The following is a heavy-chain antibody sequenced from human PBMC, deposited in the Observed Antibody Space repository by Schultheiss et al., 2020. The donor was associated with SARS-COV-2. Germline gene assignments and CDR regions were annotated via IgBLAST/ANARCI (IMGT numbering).Heavy chain of an antibody. CDR3: ARVVTGPLKYYYYMDV. CDR1: GFTFNTYY. J-gene: IGHJ6*03. D-gene: IGHD3-10*01. Sequence: GESLKISCAASGFTFNTYYINWVRQAPGKGLEWVSSLSGTSRYMYYADSVKGRFTISRDNAKNSLFLQMDGLRAEDTAVYYCARVVTGPLKYYYYMDVWGKGTTVTVSS. CDR2: LSGTSRYM. V-gene: IGHV3-21*06.